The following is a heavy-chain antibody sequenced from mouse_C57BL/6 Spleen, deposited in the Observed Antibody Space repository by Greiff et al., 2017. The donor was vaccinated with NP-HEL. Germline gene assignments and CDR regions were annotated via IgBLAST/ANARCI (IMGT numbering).Heavy chain of an antibody. CDR1: GYTFTDHT. Sequence: QVQLKESDAELVKPGASVKISCTVSGYTFTDHTIHWMKQRPEQGLEWIGYIYPRDGSTKYNEKFKGKATLTADKSSSTAYMQLNSLTSEGSAVYFCARRPRYNYDGDWFAYWGQGTLVTVSA. D-gene: IGHD2-12*01. CDR2: IYPRDGST. J-gene: IGHJ3*01. CDR3: ARRPRYNYDGDWFAY. V-gene: IGHV1-78*01.